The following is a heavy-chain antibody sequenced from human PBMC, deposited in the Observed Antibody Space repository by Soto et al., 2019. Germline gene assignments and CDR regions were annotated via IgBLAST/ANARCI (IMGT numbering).Heavy chain of an antibody. J-gene: IGHJ4*02. V-gene: IGHV3-30-3*01. D-gene: IGHD3-22*01. CDR2: ISYDGSSK. CDR1: GFTFSSYA. Sequence: QVQLVESGGGVVQPGRSLRLSCAASGFTFSSYAMHWVRQAPGKVLEWVAVISYDGSSKFYADSVKGRFTISRDKSKNTLYVQMNSLRTEDTAVYYCARKSSGYYCGLDYWGQGTMVTVSS. CDR3: ARKSSGYYCGLDY.